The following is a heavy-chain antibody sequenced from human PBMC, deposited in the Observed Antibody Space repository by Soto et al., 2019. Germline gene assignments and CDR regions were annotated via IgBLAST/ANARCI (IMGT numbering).Heavy chain of an antibody. CDR3: ARGLLASYYYDISGSNPPWFDY. CDR1: GGSISSGGYY. CDR2: IYYSGST. D-gene: IGHD3-22*01. Sequence: PSETLSLTCTVSGGSISSGGYYWSWIRQHPGKGLEWIGYIYYSGSTYYNPSLKSRVTISVDTSKNQFSLKLSSVTAADTAVYYCARGLLASYYYDISGSNPPWFDYWGQGTLVIVSS. V-gene: IGHV4-31*03. J-gene: IGHJ4*02.